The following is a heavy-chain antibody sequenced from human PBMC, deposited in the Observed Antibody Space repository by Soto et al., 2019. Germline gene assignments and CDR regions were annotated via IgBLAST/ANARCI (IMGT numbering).Heavy chain of an antibody. V-gene: IGHV1-69*01. D-gene: IGHD6-13*01. CDR3: AREQQLGTYCFDS. Sequence: QVQLVQSGAEVKKPGSSVKVSCKASGGTFSSYEITWVRQAPGQGLQWMGGIIPMFGTAKYGHNFQGRVTITADESTRTAYMELSSLRPDDTAVYYCAREQQLGTYCFDSWGQGTTVTVSS. J-gene: IGHJ4*03. CDR1: GGTFSSYE. CDR2: IIPMFGTA.